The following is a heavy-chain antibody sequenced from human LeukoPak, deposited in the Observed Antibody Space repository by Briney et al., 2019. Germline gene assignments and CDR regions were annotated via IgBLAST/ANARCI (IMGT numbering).Heavy chain of an antibody. D-gene: IGHD6-13*01. CDR1: GGSISGHY. V-gene: IGHV4-59*11. Sequence: SETLPLTCSVSGGSISGHYWSWIRQPPGKGLEWIGYIYYSGSTNYNPSLKSRVTISVDTSKNQFSLRLSSVTAADTAVYYCARVADGSSWYWFDPWGQGTLVTVSS. CDR3: ARVADGSSWYWFDP. J-gene: IGHJ5*02. CDR2: IYYSGST.